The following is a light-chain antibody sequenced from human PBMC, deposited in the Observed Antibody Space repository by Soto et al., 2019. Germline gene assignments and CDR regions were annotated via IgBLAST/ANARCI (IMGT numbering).Light chain of an antibody. CDR1: QGISSA. Sequence: AIQLTQSPSSLSASVGDRVTITCRASQGISSALAWYQQKPGKAPKLLIYDASSLESGVPSRFSGSGSGTDFTLTISSLQPEDFATYYCQQFNSYPPWFTFGPGTKVDIK. V-gene: IGKV1-13*02. CDR2: DAS. J-gene: IGKJ3*01. CDR3: QQFNSYPPWFT.